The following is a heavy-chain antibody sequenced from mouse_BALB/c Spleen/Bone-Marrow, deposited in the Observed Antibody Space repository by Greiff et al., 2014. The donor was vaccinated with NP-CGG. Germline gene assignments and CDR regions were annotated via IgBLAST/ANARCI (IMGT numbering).Heavy chain of an antibody. V-gene: IGHV14-3*02. J-gene: IGHJ2*01. CDR1: GFNIKDTY. D-gene: IGHD2-2*01. CDR3: ASYVYGYYFDY. Sequence: HLQQSGAELVKSGASVKLSCTASGFNIKDTYMHWVKQRPEQGLEWIGRIDPANGNTKYDQKFQGKATITADTSSNTAYLQLSSLTSEDTAVYYCASYVYGYYFDYWGQGTTLTVSS. CDR2: IDPANGNT.